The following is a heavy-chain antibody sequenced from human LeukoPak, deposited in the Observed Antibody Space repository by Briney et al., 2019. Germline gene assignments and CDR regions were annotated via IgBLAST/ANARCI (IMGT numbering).Heavy chain of an antibody. D-gene: IGHD6-13*01. CDR3: ASQPSGYSSSWYFDY. CDR1: GGSISSYY. CDR2: IYYSGST. Sequence: SETLSLTCTVSGGSISSYYWSWIRQPPGKGLEWIGYIYYSGSTNYNPSLKSRVTISVDTSKNQFSLKLSSVTAAVTAVYYCASQPSGYSSSWYFDYWGQGTLVTVSS. V-gene: IGHV4-59*01. J-gene: IGHJ4*02.